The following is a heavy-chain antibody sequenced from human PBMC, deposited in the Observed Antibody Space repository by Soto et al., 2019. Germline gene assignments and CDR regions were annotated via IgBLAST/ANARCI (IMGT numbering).Heavy chain of an antibody. Sequence: EVQLVESGGGLVQPGGSLRLSCVASGFTFSSNWLPWVHQAPGKGLEWVANIKGDGSVKNLLDSVRGRFIISRDNANNSVHLHMNSVRGEDTAVYYCAKDGNYYDGSVWYDVFDIWGQGTMVAVSS. D-gene: IGHD3-22*01. CDR2: IKGDGSVK. V-gene: IGHV3-7*05. CDR3: AKDGNYYDGSVWYDVFDI. J-gene: IGHJ3*02. CDR1: GFTFSSNW.